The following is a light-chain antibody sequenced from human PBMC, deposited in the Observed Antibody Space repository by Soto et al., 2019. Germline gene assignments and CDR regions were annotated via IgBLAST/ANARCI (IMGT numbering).Light chain of an antibody. CDR3: QQYYSAPET. Sequence: DIQMTQSPSSLSASVGDRVTITCRASQGISSYLAWYQQKPGKVPKVLIYAASTLHSGVPSRFSGSGSGTEFPLTISTVQPDDVATSYRQQYYSAPETCGQGTKVEIK. CDR1: QGISSY. V-gene: IGKV1-27*01. CDR2: AAS. J-gene: IGKJ1*01.